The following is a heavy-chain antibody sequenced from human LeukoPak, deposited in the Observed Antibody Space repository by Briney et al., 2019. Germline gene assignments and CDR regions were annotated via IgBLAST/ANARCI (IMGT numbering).Heavy chain of an antibody. D-gene: IGHD2-21*02. V-gene: IGHV1-69*13. J-gene: IGHJ4*02. CDR1: GGTFSSYA. CDR2: IIPIFGTA. CDR3: ARTSHCGGDCLDY. Sequence: SVKVSCKASGGTFSSYAISWVRQAPGQGLEWMGGIIPIFGTANYAQKFQGRVTITADESTSTAYMELSSLRSEDTAVYYCARTSHCGGDCLDYWGQGTLVTVSS.